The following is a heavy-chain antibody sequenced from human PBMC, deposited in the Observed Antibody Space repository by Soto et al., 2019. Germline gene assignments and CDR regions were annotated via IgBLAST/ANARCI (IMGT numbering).Heavy chain of an antibody. V-gene: IGHV4-31*03. CDR2: IYYSGST. Sequence: QVQLQESGPGLVKPSQTLSLTCTVSGGSISSGGYYWSWIRQHPGKGLEGIGYIYYSGSTYYNPSLKSRVTISVDTSKNQFSLKLSSVPAADTAVYYCARDCGGYSYGKNWFDPWGQGTLVTVSS. CDR1: GGSISSGGYY. CDR3: ARDCGGYSYGKNWFDP. D-gene: IGHD5-18*01. J-gene: IGHJ5*02.